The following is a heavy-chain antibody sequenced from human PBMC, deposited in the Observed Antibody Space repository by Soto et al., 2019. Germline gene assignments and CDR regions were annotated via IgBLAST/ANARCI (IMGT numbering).Heavy chain of an antibody. Sequence: QVHLVESGGGVVQPGRSLRLSCAASGFTFSSYAMHWVRQAPGKGLEWVAVITYDGSNKYYAESVKGRFTISRDTSKNTLYLQMTSLRAEDTAVYYCAREGVGSSAPPLFDLWGRGTLVTVSS. J-gene: IGHJ2*01. CDR3: AREGVGSSAPPLFDL. V-gene: IGHV3-30-3*01. CDR1: GFTFSSYA. D-gene: IGHD2-8*01. CDR2: ITYDGSNK.